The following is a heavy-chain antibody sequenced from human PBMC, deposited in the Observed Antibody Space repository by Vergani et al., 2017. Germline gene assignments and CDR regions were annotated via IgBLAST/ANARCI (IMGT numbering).Heavy chain of an antibody. V-gene: IGHV3-30*18. D-gene: IGHD3-10*01. CDR2: ISNDGSKK. CDR1: GFSFSSHA. J-gene: IGHJ6*03. Sequence: QVQLAESGGGRVQPGRSLRLSCAASGFSFSSHAIHWVRQAPGKGLEWVAVISNDGSKKYYADSVKGRFTISRDNSKNTLDLQMNSLRTLDTAVYYCAKAGSVTSGSLQYNFYMDVWGKGTTVTVS. CDR3: AKAGSVTSGSLQYNFYMDV.